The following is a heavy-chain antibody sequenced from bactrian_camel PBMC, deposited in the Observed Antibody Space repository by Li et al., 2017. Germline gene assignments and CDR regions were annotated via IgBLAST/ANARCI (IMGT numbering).Heavy chain of an antibody. CDR3: APDPRGSAY. V-gene: IGHV3S53*01. CDR2: IDTDGNT. CDR1: RNTGSTYS. J-gene: IGHJ4*01. D-gene: IGHD3*01. Sequence: HVQLVESGESSVQSGGTLRLSCTAPRNTGSTYSMGWFRQVPGKEREGVAAIDTDGNTSYADSVKGRFTISHDNAKNTLYLQMNSLKIEDTAVYYCAPDPRGSAYWGQGTQVTVS.